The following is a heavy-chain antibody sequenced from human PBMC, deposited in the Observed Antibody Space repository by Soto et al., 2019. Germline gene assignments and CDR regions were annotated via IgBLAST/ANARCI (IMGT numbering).Heavy chain of an antibody. CDR3: ARTTVTASYYYMDV. V-gene: IGHV1-18*01. J-gene: IGHJ6*03. D-gene: IGHD4-17*01. CDR2: ISTYNGNT. Sequence: ASVQVSCKASGYTFTNYGFTWVRQAPGQGLEWKGWISTYNGNTKYAQKVQGRLTMTTDTSTRTANMELTSLRSDATAVYYCARTTVTASYYYMDVWGKGTTVTVSS. CDR1: GYTFTNYG.